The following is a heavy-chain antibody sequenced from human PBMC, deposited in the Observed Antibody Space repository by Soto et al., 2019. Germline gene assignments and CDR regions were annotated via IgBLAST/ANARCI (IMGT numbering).Heavy chain of an antibody. CDR3: ARGKWLDNY. V-gene: IGHV4-34*01. CDR1: GGSFSGYY. D-gene: IGHD6-19*01. Sequence: QVQLQQWGAGLLKPSETLSLTCAVYGGSFSGYYWSWIRQPPGKGLEWIGEINHSGSTNYNPSLKSRVTISVDTSRNQFSLKLSSVTAADTAVYFCARGKWLDNYWGQGTLVTVSS. CDR2: INHSGST. J-gene: IGHJ4*02.